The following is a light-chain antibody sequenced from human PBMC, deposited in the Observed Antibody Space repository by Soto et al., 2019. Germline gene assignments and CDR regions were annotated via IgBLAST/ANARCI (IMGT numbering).Light chain of an antibody. CDR3: QHYSENWT. V-gene: IGKV1-5*03. J-gene: IGKJ1*01. CDR1: QSISNW. Sequence: DIQMTQSPSTLSASVGDRVTITCRASQSISNWLAWYQQKPGTAPNLLIYKASTLESGVPSRFSGSGSGTVSPLTISLQQPDYSATYYWQHYSENWTFGQGTKVEIK. CDR2: KAS.